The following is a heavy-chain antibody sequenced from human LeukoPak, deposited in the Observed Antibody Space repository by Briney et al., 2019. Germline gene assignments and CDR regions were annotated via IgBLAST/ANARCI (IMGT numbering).Heavy chain of an antibody. Sequence: ASVKVSCKASGYTFTSYDINWVRQATGQGLEWMGWMNPNSGNTGYAQKFQGGVTMTRNTSISTAYMELSSLRSEDTAVYYCATYYDFWSGYYRYYYYMDVWGKGTTVTVSS. V-gene: IGHV1-8*01. CDR3: ATYYDFWSGYYRYYYYMDV. CDR2: MNPNSGNT. J-gene: IGHJ6*03. CDR1: GYTFTSYD. D-gene: IGHD3-3*01.